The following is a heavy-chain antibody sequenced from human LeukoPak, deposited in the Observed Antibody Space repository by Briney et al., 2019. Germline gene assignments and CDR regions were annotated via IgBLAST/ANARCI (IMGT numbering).Heavy chain of an antibody. Sequence: PSETLSLTCTASGASISSYYWSWVRQPPGKGLEWLGYIYYSGSTNYNPSLKSRVTISVDTSKNQFSLKLSSVTAADTAVYYCARAEESIAAAGAIDYWGQGTLVTVSS. D-gene: IGHD6-13*01. V-gene: IGHV4-59*01. CDR1: GASISSYY. CDR3: ARAEESIAAAGAIDY. CDR2: IYYSGST. J-gene: IGHJ4*02.